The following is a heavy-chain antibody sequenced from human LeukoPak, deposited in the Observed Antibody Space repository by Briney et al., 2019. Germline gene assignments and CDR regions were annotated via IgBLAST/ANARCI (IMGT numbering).Heavy chain of an antibody. D-gene: IGHD1-26*01. Sequence: SETLSLTCTVSGGSISSYYWSWIRQPPGKGLEWIGYIYYSGSTNYNPSLKSRVTIPVDTSKNQFSLKLSSVTAADTAVYYCARDPSIVGADYMDVWGKGTTVTVSS. J-gene: IGHJ6*03. CDR3: ARDPSIVGADYMDV. V-gene: IGHV4-59*01. CDR2: IYYSGST. CDR1: GGSISSYY.